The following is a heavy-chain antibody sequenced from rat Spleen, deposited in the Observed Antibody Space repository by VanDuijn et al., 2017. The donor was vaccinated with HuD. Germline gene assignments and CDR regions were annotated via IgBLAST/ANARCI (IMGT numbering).Heavy chain of an antibody. CDR3: AREEGGLDY. V-gene: IGHV2-45*01. D-gene: IGHD1-11*01. CDR2: MWSGGST. J-gene: IGHJ2*01. CDR1: GFSLTSYN. Sequence: QVQLMESGPGLVQPSQTLSLTCTVAGFSLTSYNVYWVRQSPGKGLEWMGVMWSGGSTDYNSALKSRLSISRDTSKNQVFLKVNSLQSEDTATYYCAREEGGLDYWGQGVMVTVSS.